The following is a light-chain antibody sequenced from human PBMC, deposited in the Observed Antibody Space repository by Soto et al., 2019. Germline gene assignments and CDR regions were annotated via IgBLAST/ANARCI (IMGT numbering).Light chain of an antibody. V-gene: IGLV2-8*01. CDR3: SSYAGYNNPVV. CDR1: SSDIGSYNY. J-gene: IGLJ2*01. CDR2: EVN. Sequence: QSALTQPPSASGSPGQSVTISCTGTSSDIGSYNYVSWYQQHPDKAPKLMIYEVNKRPSGVPDRFSGSKSGNTASLTVSGLQAEDEDDYSCSSYAGYNNPVVFGGGTKLTVL.